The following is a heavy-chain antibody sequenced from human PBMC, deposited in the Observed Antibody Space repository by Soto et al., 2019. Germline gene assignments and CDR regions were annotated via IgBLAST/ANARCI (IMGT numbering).Heavy chain of an antibody. CDR3: ATESGSTYGYFDH. Sequence: PSDTLSLACTVSGGSVTSAVDYWTWIRQSPGKGLEWIGYISNSGSTGYNPSLKTRLSMSVDRSKNQFTLRLTSVTAADTAVYFCATESGSTYGYFDHWGQGTQVTVSS. CDR2: ISNSGST. CDR1: GGSVTSAVDY. D-gene: IGHD5-18*01. V-gene: IGHV4-30-4*02. J-gene: IGHJ4*02.